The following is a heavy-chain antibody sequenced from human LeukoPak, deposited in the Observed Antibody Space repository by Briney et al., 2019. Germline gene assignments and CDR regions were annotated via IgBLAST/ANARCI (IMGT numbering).Heavy chain of an antibody. J-gene: IGHJ4*02. V-gene: IGHV1-18*01. Sequence: GASVNVSCKASGYTFSSYGISWVRQAPGQGLEWMGWICAHNGDTNYAQKFQGRVTMTTDTSTSTAYMELRSLRSDDTAVYYCARDFSISFPAAGVGNYWGQGTLVAVSS. CDR2: ICAHNGDT. CDR3: ARDFSISFPAAGVGNY. D-gene: IGHD6-13*01. CDR1: GYTFSSYG.